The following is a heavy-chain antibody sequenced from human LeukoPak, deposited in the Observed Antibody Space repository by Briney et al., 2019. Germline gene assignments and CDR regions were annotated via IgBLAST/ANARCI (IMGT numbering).Heavy chain of an antibody. D-gene: IGHD6-13*01. CDR3: ARATKGDSSSWDYYYYMDV. V-gene: IGHV3-7*01. J-gene: IGHJ6*03. Sequence: GGSLRLSCAASGFTFSSYWMSWVRQAPGKGLEWVANIKQDGSEKYYVDSVKGRFTISRDNAKNSLYLQMNSLRAEDTAVYYCARATKGDSSSWDYYYYMDVWGKGTSVTISS. CDR1: GFTFSSYW. CDR2: IKQDGSEK.